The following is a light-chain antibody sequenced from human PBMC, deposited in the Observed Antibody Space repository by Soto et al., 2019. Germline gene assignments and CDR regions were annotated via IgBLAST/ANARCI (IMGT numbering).Light chain of an antibody. CDR1: SSDVGSYNF. Sequence: SVLPQPASVSGSPGQSITISCTRTSSDVGSYNFVSWYQQHPGEVPKVMIYEVSKRPSGVSDRFSGSKSGNTASLTISGLQAEDEADYYCCADAGRSTYVFGTGTKVTVL. CDR3: CADAGRSTYV. CDR2: EVS. V-gene: IGLV2-23*02. J-gene: IGLJ1*01.